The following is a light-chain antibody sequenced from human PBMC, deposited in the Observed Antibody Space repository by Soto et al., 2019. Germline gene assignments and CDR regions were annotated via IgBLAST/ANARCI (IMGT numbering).Light chain of an antibody. V-gene: IGKV1-9*01. CDR1: QPISNY. J-gene: IGKJ4*01. CDR3: LQLNRYPLT. CDR2: SAS. Sequence: DRVTITCRASQPISNYLAWYQQKPGKAPELLIYSASTLQSGVPSRFSGSGGGSWTEFSLTIRALQPDDFATYYCLQLNRYPLTFGGGTKVDIK.